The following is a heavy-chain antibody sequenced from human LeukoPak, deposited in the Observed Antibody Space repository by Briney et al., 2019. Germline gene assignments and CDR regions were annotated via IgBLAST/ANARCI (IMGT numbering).Heavy chain of an antibody. V-gene: IGHV3-23*01. J-gene: IGHJ4*02. CDR3: AGGESLRFLDY. D-gene: IGHD3-3*01. CDR2: ISGSGGST. Sequence: PGGSLRLSCAASGFTFSSYAMSWVRQAPGKGLEWVSAISGSGGSTYCADSVKGRFTISRDNSKNTLYLQMNSLRAKDTAVYYCAGGESLRFLDYWGQGTLVTVSS. CDR1: GFTFSSYA.